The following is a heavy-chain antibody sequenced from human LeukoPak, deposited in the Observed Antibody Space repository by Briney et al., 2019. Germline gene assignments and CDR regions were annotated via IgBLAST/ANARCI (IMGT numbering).Heavy chain of an antibody. D-gene: IGHD4-17*01. Sequence: GGSLRLSCAASGFTFSDYWMHWVRQAPGKGLVWVSRINTDGTSTKYADSVKGRFTISRDNAKNTLDLQMNSLRAEDTALYYCARDNYGAKDYWGQGTLVSVSS. J-gene: IGHJ4*02. CDR1: GFTFSDYW. CDR2: INTDGTST. V-gene: IGHV3-74*01. CDR3: ARDNYGAKDY.